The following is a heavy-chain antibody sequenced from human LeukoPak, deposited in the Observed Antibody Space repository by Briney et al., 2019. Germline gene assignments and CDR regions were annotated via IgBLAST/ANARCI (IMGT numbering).Heavy chain of an antibody. V-gene: IGHV4-4*07. Sequence: SETLSLTCTVSGGSISSYYWSWIRQPAGKGLEWIGRIYTSGSTNYNPSLKSRATMSVDTSKNQFSLKLSSATAADTAVYYCARDRSYGDYSADIWGQGTMVTVSS. D-gene: IGHD4-17*01. J-gene: IGHJ3*02. CDR1: GGSISSYY. CDR3: ARDRSYGDYSADI. CDR2: IYTSGST.